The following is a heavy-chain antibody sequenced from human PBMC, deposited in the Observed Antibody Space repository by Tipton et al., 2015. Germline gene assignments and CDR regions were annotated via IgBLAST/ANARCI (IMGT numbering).Heavy chain of an antibody. D-gene: IGHD3-16*02. CDR2: ISSTGNI. CDR3: ARLDREDAFDI. V-gene: IGHV4-4*07. CDR1: GASLTGYY. Sequence: TLSLTCTVSGASLTGYYWSWIRQPAGKGLEWIGCISSTGNINHNPALKGRVSMSFDTSKNQFSLKLSSLTAADTAVYFCARLDREDAFDIWGQGKLVTVSS. J-gene: IGHJ3*02.